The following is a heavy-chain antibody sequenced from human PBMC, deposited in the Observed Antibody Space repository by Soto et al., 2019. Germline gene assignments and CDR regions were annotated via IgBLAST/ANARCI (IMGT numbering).Heavy chain of an antibody. CDR2: IYYSGST. D-gene: IGHD3-9*01. CDR1: GGSISSYY. V-gene: IGHV4-59*01. Sequence: SETLSLTCTVSGGSISSYYWSWIRQPPGKGLEWIGYIYYSGSTNYNPSLKSRVTISVDTSKNQFSLKLSSVTAADTAVYYCARILNGYYNSWFDPWGQGTLVTVSS. CDR3: ARILNGYYNSWFDP. J-gene: IGHJ5*02.